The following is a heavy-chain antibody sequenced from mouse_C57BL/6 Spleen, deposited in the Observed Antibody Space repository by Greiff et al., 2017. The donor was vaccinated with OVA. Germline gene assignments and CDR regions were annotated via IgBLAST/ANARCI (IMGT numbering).Heavy chain of an antibody. J-gene: IGHJ4*01. Sequence: VQLQQSGAELVKPGASVKISCKASGYAFSSYWMNWVKQRPGKGLEWIGQIYPGDGDTNYNGKFKGKATLTADKSSSTAYMQLSRLTSEDAAVYFCARDYDYEGDYWGQGTSVTVSS. V-gene: IGHV1-80*01. D-gene: IGHD2-4*01. CDR1: GYAFSSYW. CDR2: IYPGDGDT. CDR3: ARDYDYEGDY.